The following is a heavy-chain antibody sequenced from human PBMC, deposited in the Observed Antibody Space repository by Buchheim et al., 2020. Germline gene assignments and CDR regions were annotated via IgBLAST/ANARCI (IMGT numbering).Heavy chain of an antibody. D-gene: IGHD1-26*01. CDR1: GFIFSTYS. CDR2: ISSSSSYI. V-gene: IGHV3-21*01. CDR3: ARIQVGATTPYYFDY. J-gene: IGHJ4*02. Sequence: EVQLVESGGGLVQPGGSLRLSCAASGFIFSTYSMNWVRQAPGKGLEWVSSISSSSSYIYYADSVKGRFTISRDNAKNSLFLRMNSLRAEDTAIYYCARIQVGATTPYYFDYWGQGTL.